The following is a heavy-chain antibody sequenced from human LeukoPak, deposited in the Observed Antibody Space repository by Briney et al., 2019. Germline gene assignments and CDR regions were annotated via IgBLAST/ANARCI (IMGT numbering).Heavy chain of an antibody. CDR3: ARAYGSGGSGYSSRGRFDP. V-gene: IGHV4-59*01. CDR1: GGAISTYY. D-gene: IGHD2-15*01. Sequence: SETLSLTCSVSGGAISTYYWSWIRQPPGEGLEWIGYIYYSGSTNYNPSLKSRVTISLDTSKNQFSLKLTSVTAADTAIYYCARAYGSGGSGYSSRGRFDPWAREPWSPSPQ. J-gene: IGHJ5*02. CDR2: IYYSGST.